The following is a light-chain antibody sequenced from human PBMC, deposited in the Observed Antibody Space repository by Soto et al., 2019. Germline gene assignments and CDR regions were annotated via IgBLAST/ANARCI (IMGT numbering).Light chain of an antibody. CDR2: EIS. J-gene: IGLJ3*02. CDR3: ISDTDRSTRVV. V-gene: IGLV2-14*01. CDR1: SSDVGGYNF. Sequence: QSALTQPASVSGSPGQSITISCTGTSSDVGGYNFVSWYQQHPGKAPKLMIYEISSRPSGVSDRFSGSKSGNTASLTISGLHAQVGADYYCISDTDRSTRVVSGGGTKLTVL.